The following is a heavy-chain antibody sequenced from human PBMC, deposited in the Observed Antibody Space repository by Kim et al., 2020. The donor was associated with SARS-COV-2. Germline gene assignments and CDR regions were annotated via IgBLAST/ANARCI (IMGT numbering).Heavy chain of an antibody. Sequence: GGSLRLSCAASGFTFSSYSMNWVRQAPGKGLEWVSSISSSSSYIYYADSVKGRFTISRDNAKNSLYLQMNSLRAEDTAVYYCARGGTTVVILDYWGQGTLVTVSS. CDR2: ISSSSSYI. V-gene: IGHV3-21*04. CDR1: GFTFSSYS. D-gene: IGHD4-17*01. J-gene: IGHJ4*02. CDR3: ARGGTTVVILDY.